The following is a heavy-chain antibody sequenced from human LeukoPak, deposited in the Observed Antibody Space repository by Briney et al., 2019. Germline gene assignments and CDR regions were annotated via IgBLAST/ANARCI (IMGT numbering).Heavy chain of an antibody. D-gene: IGHD2-2*01. CDR2: ISYDGSNK. V-gene: IGHV3-30-3*01. CDR3: ARDLFVVPAVPFDY. J-gene: IGHJ4*02. Sequence: GRSLRLSCAASGFTFSSYAMHWVRQAPGKGLEGVAVISYDGSNKYYADSVKGRFTISRDNAKNSLYLQMNSLRAEDTAVYYCARDLFVVPAVPFDYWGQGTLVTVSS. CDR1: GFTFSSYA.